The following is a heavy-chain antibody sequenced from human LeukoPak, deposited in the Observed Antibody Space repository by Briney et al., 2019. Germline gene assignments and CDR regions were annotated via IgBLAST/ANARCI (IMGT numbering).Heavy chain of an antibody. Sequence: GGSLRLSCAASGFTFSNASRSWVRQAPGKGLEWVGRIKSKTDAGTTDYAAPVKGRFTISRDDSKNTLYLQMNSLETEDTAVYYCTTDSGDLGSYYDFWSGYQGYWGQGTLVTVSS. J-gene: IGHJ4*02. V-gene: IGHV3-15*01. CDR1: GFTFSNAS. CDR2: IKSKTDAGTT. D-gene: IGHD3-3*01. CDR3: TTDSGDLGSYYDFWSGYQGY.